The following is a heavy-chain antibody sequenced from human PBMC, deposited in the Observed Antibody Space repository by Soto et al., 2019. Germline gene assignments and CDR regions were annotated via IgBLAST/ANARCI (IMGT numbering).Heavy chain of an antibody. D-gene: IGHD3-3*01. J-gene: IGHJ4*02. Sequence: QVQLQESGPGLVKPSETLSLTCTVSGGSISSYYWSWIRQPPGKGLEWIGYIYYSGSTNYNPSLKSRVTISVDTSKNQFSLNLSSVTAADTAVYYCARTPGRRFFDYWGQGTLVIVSS. CDR2: IYYSGST. V-gene: IGHV4-59*01. CDR3: ARTPGRRFFDY. CDR1: GGSISSYY.